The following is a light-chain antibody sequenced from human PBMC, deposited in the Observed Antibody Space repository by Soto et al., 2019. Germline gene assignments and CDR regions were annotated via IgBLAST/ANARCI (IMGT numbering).Light chain of an antibody. CDR1: QNIVGY. J-gene: IGKJ3*01. CDR2: AAS. CDR3: QHSYTTPFT. V-gene: IGKV1-39*01. Sequence: DIQMTQSPSSLSASVGDRVTITCRASQNIVGYLNWYQQKPGKAPKLLVYAASSWRRRVPSRFSGSGSGTDFNFTISSLQPEDFATYYCQHSYTTPFTSGPGTRVDVK.